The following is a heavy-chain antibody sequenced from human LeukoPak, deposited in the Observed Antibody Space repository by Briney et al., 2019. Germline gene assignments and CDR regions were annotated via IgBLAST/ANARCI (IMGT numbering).Heavy chain of an antibody. V-gene: IGHV3-7*01. J-gene: IGHJ6*02. CDR2: IKQDGSEK. D-gene: IGHD2-2*01. CDR1: GFTFRSYG. CDR3: ARDQRPDIVVVPAAMNYYYYGMDV. Sequence: PGGSLRLSCSAPGFTFRSYGMPWVRQAPGKGLEWVANIKQDGSEKYYVDSVKGRFTISRDNAKNSLYLQMNSLRAEDTAVYYCARDQRPDIVVVPAAMNYYYYGMDVWGQGTTVTVSS.